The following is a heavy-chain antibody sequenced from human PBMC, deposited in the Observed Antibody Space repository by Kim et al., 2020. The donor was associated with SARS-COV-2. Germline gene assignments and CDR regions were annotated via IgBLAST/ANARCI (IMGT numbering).Heavy chain of an antibody. CDR1: GFNFGTYA. V-gene: IGHV3-23*01. CDR3: ALLSPPHTSAAFAY. Sequence: GGSLRLSCAASGFNFGTYAMSWVRQAPGKGLEWVSTISGNGVTTYYADSVKGRFTISSDHSRNTLFLQMKNLRAEDTAVHYCALLSPPHTSAAFAYWGQGSLVTVSS. D-gene: IGHD3-22*01. J-gene: IGHJ4*02. CDR2: ISGNGVTT.